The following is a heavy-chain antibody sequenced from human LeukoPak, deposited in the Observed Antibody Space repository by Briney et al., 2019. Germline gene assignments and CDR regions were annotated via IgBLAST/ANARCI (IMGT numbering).Heavy chain of an antibody. V-gene: IGHV4-4*07. CDR2: IYTSGST. Sequence: SETLSLTCTVSGGSISSYYWSWIRQPAGKGLEWIGRIYTSGSTNYNLSLKSRVTMSVDTSKNQFSLKLSSVTAADTAVYYCARDFRGADDPLGYYYYYMDVWGKGTTVTVSS. J-gene: IGHJ6*03. D-gene: IGHD1-1*01. CDR1: GGSISSYY. CDR3: ARDFRGADDPLGYYYYYMDV.